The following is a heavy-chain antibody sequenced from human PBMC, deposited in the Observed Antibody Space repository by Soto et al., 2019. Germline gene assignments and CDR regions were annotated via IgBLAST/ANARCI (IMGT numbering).Heavy chain of an antibody. CDR3: ARRRFGGVLWFGYGMDV. CDR2: IFYIGST. Sequence: TLSPSFTVSGGSISSCDFYWTWIRQPPGKGLEWIGHIFYIGSTYYNPSLKSRVTISVDTSKNQFSLKLSSVTAADTAVYYCARRRFGGVLWFGYGMDVWGQGTTVTVSS. V-gene: IGHV4-30-4*01. D-gene: IGHD3-10*01. J-gene: IGHJ6*02. CDR1: GGSISSCDFY.